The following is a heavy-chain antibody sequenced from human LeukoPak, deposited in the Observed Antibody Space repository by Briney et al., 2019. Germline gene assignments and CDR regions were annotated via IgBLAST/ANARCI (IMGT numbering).Heavy chain of an antibody. CDR1: GFTFRSYG. CDR3: ASGGGWVFFN. V-gene: IGHV3-30*02. D-gene: IGHD6-19*01. Sequence: GGSLRLSCAASGFTFRSYGMHWVRQAPGKGLEWVAFIGYDGSNIYYRDSVKGRFTISRDNARNSQFLQMNSLRAEDTAVYYCASGGGWVFFNWGQGTLVTVSS. CDR2: IGYDGSNI. J-gene: IGHJ4*02.